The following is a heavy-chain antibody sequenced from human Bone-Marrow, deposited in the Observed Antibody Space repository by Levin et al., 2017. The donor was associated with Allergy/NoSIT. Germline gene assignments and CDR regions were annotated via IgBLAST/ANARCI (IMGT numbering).Heavy chain of an antibody. CDR1: GDSISSYF. V-gene: IGHV4-59*01. D-gene: IGHD2-21*02. CDR2: IYYSGTT. Sequence: SQTLSLTCTVSGDSISSYFWTWVRQSPGKGLEWIGNIYYSGTTNYNPSLTSRVTMSMDTSKNHFSLKLSSVTAADTAVYYCARVVVTAVVASDAFDLWDQGTMVRVSS. CDR3: ARVVVTAVVASDAFDL. J-gene: IGHJ3*01.